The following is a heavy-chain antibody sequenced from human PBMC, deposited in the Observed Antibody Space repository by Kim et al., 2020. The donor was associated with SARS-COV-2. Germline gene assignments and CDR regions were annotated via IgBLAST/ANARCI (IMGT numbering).Heavy chain of an antibody. J-gene: IGHJ6*02. CDR3: AKDNGAGTFYYYYGMDV. Sequence: VKGRFTISRDNAKNSLDLQMNSLRAEDTALYYCAKDNGAGTFYYYYGMDVWGQGTTVTVSS. D-gene: IGHD6-13*01. V-gene: IGHV3-9*01.